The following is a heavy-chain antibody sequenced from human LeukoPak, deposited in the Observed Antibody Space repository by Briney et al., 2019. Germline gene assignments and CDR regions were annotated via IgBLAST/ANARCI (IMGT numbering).Heavy chain of an antibody. Sequence: GGSLRLSCAASGFTFSRYWMHWVRHAPGKGLVWVSRINSDGSSTNYADSVKGRFTISRDNAKNTLYLQMNSLRAEDTAVYYCARGGSSGIWGTVYFDYWGQGSLVTVSS. J-gene: IGHJ4*02. D-gene: IGHD3-22*01. CDR2: INSDGSST. V-gene: IGHV3-74*01. CDR1: GFTFSRYW. CDR3: ARGGSSGIWGTVYFDY.